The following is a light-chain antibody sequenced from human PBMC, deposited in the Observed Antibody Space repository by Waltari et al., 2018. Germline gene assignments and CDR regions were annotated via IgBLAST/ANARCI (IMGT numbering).Light chain of an antibody. V-gene: IGLV3-21*02. CDR1: NILTKS. CDR3: QVWDSDSDHVV. J-gene: IGLJ3*02. CDR2: YAN. Sequence: SYVLTQPPSLSVAPRQTARITCGGTNILTKSVHWYQQQPGQAPVLLVSYANDRPTGISARFSGSVSGHTATLGIGRVESGDGADYYCQVWDSDSDHVVFGGGTRLTVL.